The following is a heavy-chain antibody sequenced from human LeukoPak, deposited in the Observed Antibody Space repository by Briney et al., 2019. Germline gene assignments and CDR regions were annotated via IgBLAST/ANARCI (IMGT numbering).Heavy chain of an antibody. CDR3: ARLRGCGGDCYWARYFDY. D-gene: IGHD2-21*02. J-gene: IGHJ4*02. V-gene: IGHV5-51*01. CDR1: GYSFTSYW. Sequence: GESLKISCKGSGYSFTSYWIGWVRQMPGKGLEWMGIIYPGDSDTRYSPSFQGQVTISADKSISTAYLQWSSLKASDTAMYYCARLRGCGGDCYWARYFDYWGQGTLVTVSS. CDR2: IYPGDSDT.